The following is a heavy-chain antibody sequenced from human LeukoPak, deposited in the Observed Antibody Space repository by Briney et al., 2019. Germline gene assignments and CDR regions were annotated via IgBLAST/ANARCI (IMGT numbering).Heavy chain of an antibody. CDR2: INHSGST. D-gene: IGHD2-15*01. V-gene: IGHV4-34*01. CDR1: GGSFSGYY. Sequence: SETLSLTCAVYGGSFSGYYWSWIRKPPGKGLEWIGEINHSGSTNYNPSLKSRVTISADTSKNQFSLKLSSVTAADTAVYYCARGQYCSGGSCYSNWFDPWGQGTLVTVSS. CDR3: ARGQYCSGGSCYSNWFDP. J-gene: IGHJ5*02.